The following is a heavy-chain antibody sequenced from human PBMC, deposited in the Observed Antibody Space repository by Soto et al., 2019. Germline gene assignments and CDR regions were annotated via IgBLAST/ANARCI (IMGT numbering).Heavy chain of an antibody. V-gene: IGHV3-33*01. CDR2: IWYDGSNK. D-gene: IGHD4-17*01. Sequence: QVQLVESGGGVVQPGRSLRLSCAASGFTFSSYGMHWVRQAPGKGLEWVAVIWYDGSNKYYADSVKGRFTISRDNSKNTLYLQMNSLRAEDTAVYYCARDPGDYGDYPDYWGQGTLVTVSS. J-gene: IGHJ4*02. CDR1: GFTFSSYG. CDR3: ARDPGDYGDYPDY.